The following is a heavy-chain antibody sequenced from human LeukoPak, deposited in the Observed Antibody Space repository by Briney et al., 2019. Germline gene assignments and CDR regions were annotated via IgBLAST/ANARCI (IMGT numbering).Heavy chain of an antibody. V-gene: IGHV3-30*02. CDR3: AKEEVISGNHGVYFDY. D-gene: IGHD3-22*01. CDR2: IRYDGNSN. Sequence: PGGSLRLSCAASGFTFRSYGMLWVRQAPGKGLEWVAFIRYDGNSNYYADSVKGRFTTSRDNSRSTLYLQMNSLRAEDTAVYYCAKEEVISGNHGVYFDYWGQGTLVTVSS. J-gene: IGHJ4*02. CDR1: GFTFRSYG.